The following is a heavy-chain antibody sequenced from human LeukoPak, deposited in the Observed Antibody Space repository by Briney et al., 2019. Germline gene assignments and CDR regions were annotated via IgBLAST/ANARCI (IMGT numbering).Heavy chain of an antibody. V-gene: IGHV4-4*07. CDR1: GGSISSYY. CDR2: IYTSGST. CDR3: ARDHCSSTSCPYNWFDP. D-gene: IGHD2-2*01. J-gene: IGHJ5*02. Sequence: PSETLSLTCTVSGGSISSYYWSWIRQPAGKGLEWIGRIYTSGSTNYNPSLKSRVTMSVDTSKNQFSLKLSSVTAADTAVYYCARDHCSSTSCPYNWFDPWGQGTLVTASS.